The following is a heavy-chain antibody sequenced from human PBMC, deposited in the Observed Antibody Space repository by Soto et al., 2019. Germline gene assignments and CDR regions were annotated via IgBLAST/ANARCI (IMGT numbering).Heavy chain of an antibody. CDR2: LNGSGGSK. CDR3: ARGFSAGKGCPPDY. V-gene: IGHV3-23*01. D-gene: IGHD3-10*01. CDR1: GFTFSNYA. J-gene: IGHJ4*02. Sequence: EVRLLESGGGLVQPGGSLRLSCAASGFTFSNYAMTWVRQAPGKGLEWVSGLNGSGGSKSSADSVKGRFAISRDNSKNTLYLQMNSLRDGDTAVYYCARGFSAGKGCPPDYWGQGTLVTVCS.